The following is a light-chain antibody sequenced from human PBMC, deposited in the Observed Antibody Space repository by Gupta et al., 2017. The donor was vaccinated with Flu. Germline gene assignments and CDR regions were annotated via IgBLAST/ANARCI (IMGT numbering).Light chain of an antibody. Sequence: PSFLSASVGDTVTITVLASLGISNYLAWYQQKPGKAPNLLIYDASTVKSGVPSRFSGSVSGAEFTLTISDLQPEDFATYYCQQFNYYPETFGQGTKVEIK. CDR3: QQFNYYPET. V-gene: IGKV1-9*01. CDR1: LGISNY. J-gene: IGKJ1*01. CDR2: DAS.